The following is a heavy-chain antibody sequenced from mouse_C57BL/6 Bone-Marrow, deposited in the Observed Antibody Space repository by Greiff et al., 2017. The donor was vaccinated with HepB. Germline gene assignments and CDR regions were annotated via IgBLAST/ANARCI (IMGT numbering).Heavy chain of an antibody. CDR1: GFNIKDDY. D-gene: IGHD2-3*01. Sequence: EVQLQQSGAELVRPGASVKLSCTASGFNIKDDYMHWVKQRPEQGLEWIGWIDPENGDTEYASKFQGQATITADTSSTTAYLQLSSLTSEDTAVYYCTTEGGYFYDYWGQGTTLTVSS. V-gene: IGHV14-4*01. CDR2: IDPENGDT. CDR3: TTEGGYFYDY. J-gene: IGHJ2*01.